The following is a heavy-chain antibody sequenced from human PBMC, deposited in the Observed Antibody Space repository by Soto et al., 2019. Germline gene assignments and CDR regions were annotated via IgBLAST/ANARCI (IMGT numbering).Heavy chain of an antibody. CDR2: IDPSDSYT. CDR3: ARHAGEQWLVDY. Sequence: GESLKISCKGSGYSFTSYWISWVRQMPGKGLEWMGRIDPSDSYTNYSPSFQGHVTISADKSISTAYLQWSSLKASDTAMYYCARHAGEQWLVDYWGQGTLVTVSS. J-gene: IGHJ4*02. CDR1: GYSFTSYW. V-gene: IGHV5-10-1*01. D-gene: IGHD6-19*01.